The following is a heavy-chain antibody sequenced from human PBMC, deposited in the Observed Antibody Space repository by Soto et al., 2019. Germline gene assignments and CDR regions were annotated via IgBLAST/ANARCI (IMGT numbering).Heavy chain of an antibody. V-gene: IGHV1-69*02. J-gene: IGHJ4*02. Sequence: QVQLVQSGAEVKRPGSSVKVSCKASGDSFSRSTFSWVRQAPGQGLEWMGRFIPMLDITNYAQTFQGRVTITADKSTSTAYMDLRGLKSEDTAVYYCASLYDDTGGKFDSWGQGTLVTVSS. D-gene: IGHD3-22*01. CDR1: GDSFSRST. CDR3: ASLYDDTGGKFDS. CDR2: FIPMLDIT.